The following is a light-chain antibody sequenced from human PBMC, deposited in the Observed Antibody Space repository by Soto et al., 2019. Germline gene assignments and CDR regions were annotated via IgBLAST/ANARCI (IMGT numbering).Light chain of an antibody. CDR1: QSVGSL. CDR2: AAS. V-gene: IGKV1-39*01. Sequence: DIQMTQSPSSLSASVGDRVTITCRASQSVGSLLNWFQQKPGKAPKLLIYAASTLQSGAPSRFSVSGAGTDFTLIISSLQPEDFATYYGQQSSSLPYTFGQGTKVEI. J-gene: IGKJ2*01. CDR3: QQSSSLPYT.